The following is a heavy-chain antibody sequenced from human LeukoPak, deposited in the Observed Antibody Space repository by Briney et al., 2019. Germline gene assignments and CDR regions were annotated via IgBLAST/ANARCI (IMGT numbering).Heavy chain of an antibody. Sequence: GASVKVSCKASGYTFTSYYMHWVRQAPGQGLEWMGIINPSGGSTSYAQKFQGRVTITTDESTSTAYMELSSLRSEDTAVYYCARDLRRGGADNWFDPWGQGTLVTVSS. CDR1: GYTFTSYY. V-gene: IGHV1-46*01. J-gene: IGHJ5*02. D-gene: IGHD2-21*01. CDR2: INPSGGST. CDR3: ARDLRRGGADNWFDP.